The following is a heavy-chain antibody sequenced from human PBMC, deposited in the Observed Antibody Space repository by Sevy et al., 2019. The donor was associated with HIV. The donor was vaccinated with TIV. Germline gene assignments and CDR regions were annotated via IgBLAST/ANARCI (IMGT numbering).Heavy chain of an antibody. CDR2: IRQGGSEK. CDR3: ASSRTTSFGWD. Sequence: GGSLRLSCAASGFTFNNYWMSWVRQAPGKGLEWVANIRQGGSEKYYVQSVKGRFTISGDNAKNSLFLQMNSLRAEDTAVYYCASSRTTSFGWDWGQGTLVTVSS. J-gene: IGHJ4*02. D-gene: IGHD1-26*01. CDR1: GFTFNNYW. V-gene: IGHV3-7*01.